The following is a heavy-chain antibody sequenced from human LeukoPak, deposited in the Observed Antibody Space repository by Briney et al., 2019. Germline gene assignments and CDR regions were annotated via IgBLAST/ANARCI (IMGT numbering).Heavy chain of an antibody. Sequence: SETLSLTCAVYGGSFRGYYWSWIRQPPGKGLEWIGEINHSGSTNYNPSLKSRVTISVDTSKNQFSLKLSSVTAADTAVYYCARGHYYGSGSYYRYYYYGMDVWGQGTTVTVSS. CDR3: ARGHYYGSGSYYRYYYYGMDV. D-gene: IGHD3-10*01. CDR2: INHSGST. J-gene: IGHJ6*02. V-gene: IGHV4-34*01. CDR1: GGSFRGYY.